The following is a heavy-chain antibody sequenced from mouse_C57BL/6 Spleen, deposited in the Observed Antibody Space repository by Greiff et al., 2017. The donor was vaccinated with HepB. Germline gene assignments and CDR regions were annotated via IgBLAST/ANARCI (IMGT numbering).Heavy chain of an antibody. V-gene: IGHV1-64*01. J-gene: IGHJ1*03. CDR2: IHPNSGST. D-gene: IGHD1-1*01. Sequence: QVQLQQPGAELVKPGASVKLSCKASGYTFTSYWMHWVKQRPGQGLEWIGMIHPNSGSTNYNEKFKSKATLTVDKSSSTAYMQLSSLPSEDSAVYYCARSGYYYGSSYDWYFDVWGTGTTVTVSS. CDR1: GYTFTSYW. CDR3: ARSGYYYGSSYDWYFDV.